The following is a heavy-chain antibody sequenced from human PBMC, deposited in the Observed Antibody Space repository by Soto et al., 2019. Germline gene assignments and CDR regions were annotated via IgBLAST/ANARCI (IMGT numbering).Heavy chain of an antibody. D-gene: IGHD5-18*01. CDR1: GFTFSSYA. J-gene: IGHJ4*02. CDR2: ISGSGGST. CDR3: AKDRESGYSYGFLRY. Sequence: GGSLRLSCAASGFTFSSYAMSWVRQAPGKGLEWVSAISGSGGSTYYADSVKGRFTISRDNSKNTLYLQMNSLRAEDTAVYYCAKDRESGYSYGFLRYWRPGTLVTVSS. V-gene: IGHV3-23*01.